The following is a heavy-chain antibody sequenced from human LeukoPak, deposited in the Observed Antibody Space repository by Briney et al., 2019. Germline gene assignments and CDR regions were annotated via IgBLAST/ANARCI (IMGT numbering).Heavy chain of an antibody. V-gene: IGHV4-4*07. CDR1: GGSISSYY. CDR3: AREAADYDILTGYYMLGHWFDP. Sequence: SETLSLTCAVSGGSISSYYWSWIRQPAGKGLEWIGRIYTSGSTNYNPSLKSRVTMSVDTSKNQFSLKLSSVTAADTAVYYCAREAADYDILTGYYMLGHWFDPWGQGTLVTVSS. CDR2: IYTSGST. D-gene: IGHD3-9*01. J-gene: IGHJ5*02.